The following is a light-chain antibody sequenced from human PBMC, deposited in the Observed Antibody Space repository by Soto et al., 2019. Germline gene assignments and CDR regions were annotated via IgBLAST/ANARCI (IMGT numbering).Light chain of an antibody. Sequence: EIVLTQSPDTLSVSPGERATLSCRARQSISRTLAWYQQKSGQPSRVLIYDASIRATGFPARFSGSGSGTEFTLTISSLQSEDFAVYYCQQRSNWPPFLTFGGGTKVDIK. J-gene: IGKJ4*01. V-gene: IGKV3D-15*01. CDR3: QQRSNWPPFLT. CDR1: QSISRT. CDR2: DAS.